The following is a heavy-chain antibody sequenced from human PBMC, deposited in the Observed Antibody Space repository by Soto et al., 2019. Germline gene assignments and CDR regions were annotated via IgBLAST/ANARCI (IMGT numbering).Heavy chain of an antibody. Sequence: SETLSLTCAVSGGSISSGGYSWSWIRQPPGKGLEWIGYIYHSGSTYYNPSLKSRVTISVDTSKNQISLKLSSVTAADTAVYYCARYHYYGSGSYYNENLNWFDPWGQGTLVTVSS. V-gene: IGHV4-30-2*01. J-gene: IGHJ5*02. CDR2: IYHSGST. CDR3: ARYHYYGSGSYYNENLNWFDP. CDR1: GGSISSGGYS. D-gene: IGHD3-10*01.